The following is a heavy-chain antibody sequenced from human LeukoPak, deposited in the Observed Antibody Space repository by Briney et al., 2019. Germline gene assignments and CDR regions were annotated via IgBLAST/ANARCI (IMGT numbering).Heavy chain of an antibody. V-gene: IGHV4-61*02. Sequence: SETLSLTCTVSGYSISPISSTYYWSWIRQPAGKGLEWIGRIYTSGSTNYNPSLKSRVTISVDTSKNQFSLKLSSVTAADTAVYYCARDGNYYYYYYMDVWGKGTTVTVSS. CDR2: IYTSGST. D-gene: IGHD1-26*01. CDR3: ARDGNYYYYYYMDV. J-gene: IGHJ6*03. CDR1: GYSISPISSTYY.